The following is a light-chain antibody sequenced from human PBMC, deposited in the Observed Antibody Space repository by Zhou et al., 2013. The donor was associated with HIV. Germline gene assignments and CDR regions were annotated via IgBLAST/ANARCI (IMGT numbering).Light chain of an antibody. Sequence: DNVLTQSPVTLSVSPGERATLSCRASQSVDTYLAWYQQRPGQPPRLLIYDASSRATGIPDRFSGSGSETDFTLTISRLEPEDFAVYYCQQYGGSRTFGQGTKVEIK. V-gene: IGKV3-20*01. CDR1: QSVDTY. J-gene: IGKJ1*01. CDR2: DAS. CDR3: QQYGGSRT.